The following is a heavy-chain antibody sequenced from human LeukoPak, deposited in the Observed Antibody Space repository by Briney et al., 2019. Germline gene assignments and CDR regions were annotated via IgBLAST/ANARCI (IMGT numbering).Heavy chain of an antibody. J-gene: IGHJ5*02. CDR2: IYYSGST. CDR3: ARASDGDTYYDFWSGYSSYNWFDP. D-gene: IGHD3-3*01. V-gene: IGHV4-59*11. Sequence: PSETLSLTCSVSGVSISSHYWNWVRQPPGKGLEWIGYIYYSGSTNYNPSLKSRVTISVDRSKNQFSLKLSSVTAADTAVYYCARASDGDTYYDFWSGYSSYNWFDPWGQGTLVTVSS. CDR1: GVSISSHY.